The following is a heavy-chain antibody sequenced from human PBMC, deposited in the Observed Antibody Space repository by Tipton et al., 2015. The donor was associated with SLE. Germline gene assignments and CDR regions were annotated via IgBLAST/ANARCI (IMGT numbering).Heavy chain of an antibody. D-gene: IGHD6-13*01. CDR1: GGSISSSSYC. CDR2: IYYSGST. V-gene: IGHV4-39*07. CDR3: AWTAAAGSFYWYFDL. Sequence: LRLSCTVSGGSISSSSYCWGWIRQPPGKGLEWIGSIYYSGSTYYNPSLKSRVTISVDTSKNQFSLKLSSVTATDTAVYYCAWTAAAGSFYWYFDLWGRGTLVTVSS. J-gene: IGHJ2*01.